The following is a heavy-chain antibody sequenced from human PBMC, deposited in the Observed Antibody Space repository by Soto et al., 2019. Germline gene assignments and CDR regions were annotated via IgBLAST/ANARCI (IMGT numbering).Heavy chain of an antibody. D-gene: IGHD4-17*01. CDR3: AKGRAGRTSPALYYYYYYMDV. CDR2: ISYDGSNK. V-gene: IGHV3-30*18. Sequence: QVQLVESGGGVVQPGRSLRLSCAASGFTFSSYGMHWVRQAPGKGLEWVAVISYDGSNKYYADSVKGRFTISRDNSKNTLYLQMNSLRAEDTAVYYCAKGRAGRTSPALYYYYYYMDVWGKGTTVTVSS. J-gene: IGHJ6*03. CDR1: GFTFSSYG.